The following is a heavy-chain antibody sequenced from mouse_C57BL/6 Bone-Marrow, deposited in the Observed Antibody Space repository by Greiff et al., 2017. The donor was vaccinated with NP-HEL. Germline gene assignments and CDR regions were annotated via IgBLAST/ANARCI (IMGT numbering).Heavy chain of an antibody. D-gene: IGHD1-1*01. CDR2: INPYNGGT. CDR3: ATRGTVVFDY. Sequence: EVKLQQSGPVLVKPGASVKMSCKASGYTFTDYYMNWVKQSHGKSLEWIGVINPYNGGTSYNQKFKGKATLTVDKSSSTAYMELNSLTSEDSAVYYCATRGTVVFDYWGQGTTLTVSS. J-gene: IGHJ2*01. V-gene: IGHV1-19*01. CDR1: GYTFTDYY.